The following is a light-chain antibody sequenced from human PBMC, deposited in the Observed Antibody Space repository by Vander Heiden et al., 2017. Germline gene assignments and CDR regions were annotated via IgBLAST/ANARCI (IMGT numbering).Light chain of an antibody. J-gene: IGKJ4*01. V-gene: IGKV2-28*01. Sequence: DIVLTQSPLYLPVTPGESASISCRSSQSLLYSDGKNYLDWYLQKPGQSPQLLIFLGSYRASGVPDRFSGSGSGTYFTLNISRVEPEDVGIYYCKQALKTPLTFGGGTKVEIK. CDR3: KQALKTPLT. CDR1: QSLLYSDGKNY. CDR2: LGS.